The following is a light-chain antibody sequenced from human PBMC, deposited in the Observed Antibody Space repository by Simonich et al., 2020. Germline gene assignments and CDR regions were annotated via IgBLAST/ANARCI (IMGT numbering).Light chain of an antibody. V-gene: IGKV1-33*01. CDR3: QQYDNLPPYT. CDR2: DAS. CDR1: QDISNY. J-gene: IGKJ2*01. Sequence: DIQMTQSPSSLSASVGDRVTITCQASQDISNYLNWDQQKPGKAPKPLIYDASNLETGVPSRFSGSGSGTDFTFTISSLQPEDIATYYCQQYDNLPPYTFGQGTKLEIK.